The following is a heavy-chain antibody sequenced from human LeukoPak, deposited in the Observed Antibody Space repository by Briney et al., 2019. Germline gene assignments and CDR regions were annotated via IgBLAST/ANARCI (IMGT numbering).Heavy chain of an antibody. J-gene: IGHJ4*02. D-gene: IGHD4-17*01. CDR3: AGGDNPGYGDYDFDY. Sequence: GGSLRLSCAASGFTFSSYSMNWVRQAPGKGLEWVSSINSRSSYVYYADSVKGRFTISRDNAKNSLYLQMNSLRAEDTAVYYCAGGDNPGYGDYDFDYWGQGTLVTVSS. V-gene: IGHV3-21*01. CDR2: INSRSSYV. CDR1: GFTFSSYS.